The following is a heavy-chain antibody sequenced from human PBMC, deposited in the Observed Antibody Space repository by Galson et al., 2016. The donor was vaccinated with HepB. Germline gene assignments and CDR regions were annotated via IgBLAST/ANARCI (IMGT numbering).Heavy chain of an antibody. D-gene: IGHD1-26*01. CDR3: ATLQVGAITKGFEI. CDR1: GGSITSSSHY. V-gene: IGHV4-39*01. CDR2: SYYSGFT. Sequence: SETLSLTCTVSGGSITSSSHYWDWIRQAPGKGLEWIGSSYYSGFTYFNPSLKSRVTISVDTSKNQFSLKLSSVTAADTAVYYCATLQVGAITKGFEIWGQGTMVTVFS. J-gene: IGHJ3*02.